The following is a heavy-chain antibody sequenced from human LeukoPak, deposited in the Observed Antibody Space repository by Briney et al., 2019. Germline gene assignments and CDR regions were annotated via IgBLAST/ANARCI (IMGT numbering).Heavy chain of an antibody. D-gene: IGHD2-2*01. CDR1: GYTFTSYY. CDR3: ARGDIVVVPAAKNYYYYYMDV. V-gene: IGHV1-46*01. J-gene: IGHJ6*03. CDR2: INPSGGST. Sequence: ASVKVSCKASGYTFTSYYMHWVRQAPGQGLEWMGIINPSGGSTSYAQKFQGRVTMTRDMSTSTVYMELSSLRSEDTAVYYCARGDIVVVPAAKNYYYYYMDVWGKGTTVTISS.